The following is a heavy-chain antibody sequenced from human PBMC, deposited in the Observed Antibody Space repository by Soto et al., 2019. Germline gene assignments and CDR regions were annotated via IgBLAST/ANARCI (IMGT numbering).Heavy chain of an antibody. CDR3: ARLRITMIVVAKCWYFDL. V-gene: IGHV1-18*01. Sequence: QVQLVQSGAEVKKPGASVKVSCKASGYTFTSYGISWVRQAPGQGLEWMGWISAYNGNTNYAQKLQGRVTMTTDTSTSTAYMELSSLRSDDTAVYYCARLRITMIVVAKCWYFDLWGRGTLVTVSS. J-gene: IGHJ2*01. CDR2: ISAYNGNT. D-gene: IGHD3-22*01. CDR1: GYTFTSYG.